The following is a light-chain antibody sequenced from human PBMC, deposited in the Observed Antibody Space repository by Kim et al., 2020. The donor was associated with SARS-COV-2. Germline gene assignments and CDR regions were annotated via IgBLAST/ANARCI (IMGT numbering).Light chain of an antibody. Sequence: EIVLTQSPGTLSLSPGERATLSCRASQSVSSNYLAWYQQKPGQAPRLLFYGASSRATGIPDRFSGSGSRTDFTLTISRLEPEDFAVYYCQHYGTSPFTFGPGTKVDIK. CDR2: GAS. V-gene: IGKV3-20*01. CDR3: QHYGTSPFT. CDR1: QSVSSNY. J-gene: IGKJ3*01.